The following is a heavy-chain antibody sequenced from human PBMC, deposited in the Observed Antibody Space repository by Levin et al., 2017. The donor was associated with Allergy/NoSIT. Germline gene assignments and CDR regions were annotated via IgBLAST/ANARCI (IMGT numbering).Heavy chain of an antibody. CDR3: ARSHSSGYYYAMDY. Sequence: GGSLRLSCAASGFTVSTNYMTWVRQAPGKGLEWVSFIYSDGKTYYADSVKGRFTISRDNSKNTLYLQMNSLRAEETAVYYCARSHSSGYYYAMDYWGQGTLVTASS. CDR2: IYSDGKT. J-gene: IGHJ4*02. V-gene: IGHV3-66*01. D-gene: IGHD3-22*01. CDR1: GFTVSTNY.